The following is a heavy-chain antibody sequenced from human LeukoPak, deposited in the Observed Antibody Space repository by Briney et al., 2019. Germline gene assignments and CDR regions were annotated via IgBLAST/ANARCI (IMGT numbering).Heavy chain of an antibody. J-gene: IGHJ6*03. CDR3: ARHLRWLQFHDFYYYMDV. Sequence: SETLSLTCAVYGESFSAYYWSWIRQSPDKGLEWIGEINHLGTTNYNPSLKSRVTISVDTSKNQFSQNLNSVTAADTAVYYCARHLRWLQFHDFYYYMDVWGKGTTVTISS. CDR1: GESFSAYY. D-gene: IGHD5-24*01. V-gene: IGHV4-34*01. CDR2: INHLGTT.